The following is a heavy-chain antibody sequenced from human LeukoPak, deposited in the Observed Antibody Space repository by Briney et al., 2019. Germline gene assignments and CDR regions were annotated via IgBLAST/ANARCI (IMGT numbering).Heavy chain of an antibody. J-gene: IGHJ4*02. V-gene: IGHV3-21*01. CDR2: ISSSSSYI. CDR1: GFTFSSYS. Sequence: PGGSLRLSCAASGFTFSSYSMNWVRQAPGKGLEWVSSISSSSSYIYYADSVKGRFTISRDNAKNSLYLQMNSLRAEDTAVYYCAGGQWFGDLLFGWGQGTLVTVSS. D-gene: IGHD3-10*01. CDR3: AGGQWFGDLLFG.